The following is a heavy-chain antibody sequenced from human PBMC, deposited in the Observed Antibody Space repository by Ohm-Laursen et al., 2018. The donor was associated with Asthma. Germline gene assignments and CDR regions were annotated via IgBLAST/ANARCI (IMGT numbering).Heavy chain of an antibody. CDR1: GFTFSNQA. J-gene: IGHJ4*02. Sequence: SLRLSCAASGFTFSNQAMSWVRQAPGKGLEWVSAISGSGGRTYYADSVKGRFTISRDNPKNILYLQMNSLRADDTAVYFCAKDVFAGPNVVVVTAADCWGQGTLVTVSA. CDR2: ISGSGGRT. D-gene: IGHD2-21*02. CDR3: AKDVFAGPNVVVVTAADC. V-gene: IGHV3-23*01.